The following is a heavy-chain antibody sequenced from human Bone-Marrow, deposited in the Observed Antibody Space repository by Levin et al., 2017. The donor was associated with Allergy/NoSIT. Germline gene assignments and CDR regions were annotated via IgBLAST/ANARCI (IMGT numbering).Heavy chain of an antibody. CDR1: GGSISTTGYY. D-gene: IGHD6-19*01. CDR2: IYYTGST. Sequence: TSETLSLTCSVSGGSISTTGYYWGWIRQAPGTGLEWIGNIYYTGSTYYNPSLESRVTISVDTSKNQFSLKLSSVTAADTAMYYCAKEGAVAANWFDPWGQGTLVAVSS. V-gene: IGHV4-39*07. CDR3: AKEGAVAANWFDP. J-gene: IGHJ5*02.